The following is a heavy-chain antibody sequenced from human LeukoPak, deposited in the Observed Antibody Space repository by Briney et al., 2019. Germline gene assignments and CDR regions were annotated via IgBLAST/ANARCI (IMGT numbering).Heavy chain of an antibody. CDR1: GGSISSNNW. Sequence: SGTLFLTCAVSGGSISSNNWWSWVRQPPGRGLKWIGEIYHSGSTNYNPSLKSRVTISIDKSKNQLSLKLSSVTAADTAVYYCARSRGSSGWYGEWGQGTLVTVSS. J-gene: IGHJ4*02. CDR2: IYHSGST. CDR3: ARSRGSSGWYGE. D-gene: IGHD6-19*01. V-gene: IGHV4-4*02.